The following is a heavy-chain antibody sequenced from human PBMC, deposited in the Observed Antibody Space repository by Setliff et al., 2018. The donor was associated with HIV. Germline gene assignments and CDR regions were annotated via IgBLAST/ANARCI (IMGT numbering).Heavy chain of an antibody. Sequence: LGESLKISCKGSGYSFSSNWIGWVRQMPGKGLEWMGIIYPGDSDTRYSPSFQGQVTISVDKSISTAYLQWSSLKASDTAMYYCARRFPDGYYDSSGYYYDAFDIWGQGTMVTVSS. J-gene: IGHJ3*02. CDR3: ARRFPDGYYDSSGYYYDAFDI. V-gene: IGHV5-51*01. CDR2: IYPGDSDT. D-gene: IGHD3-22*01. CDR1: GYSFSSNW.